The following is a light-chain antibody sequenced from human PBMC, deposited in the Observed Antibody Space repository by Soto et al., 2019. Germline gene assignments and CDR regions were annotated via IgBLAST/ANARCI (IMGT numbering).Light chain of an antibody. J-gene: IGKJ2*01. CDR1: QSVTNDY. CDR3: QQYGNSPRT. V-gene: IGKV3-20*01. CDR2: GAS. Sequence: SVLTQSPGSLSFSPWERAALSWRAIQSVTNDYLAWCQQKFGQAPRLLIYGASRRATGIPDRFSGIGSGTDFTLTISRLEPEDFAVYFCQQYGNSPRTFGQGTKVDIK.